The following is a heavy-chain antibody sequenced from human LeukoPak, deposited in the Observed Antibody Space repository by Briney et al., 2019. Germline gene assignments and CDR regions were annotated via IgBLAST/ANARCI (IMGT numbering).Heavy chain of an antibody. J-gene: IGHJ4*02. Sequence: ASVKVSCKASGYTFTGYYMHWVRQAPGQGLEWMGWINPNSGGTNYAQTFQGRVTMTRDTSISTAYMELSRLRSDDTAVYYCARVYSGELLNFDYWGQGTLVTVPS. D-gene: IGHD1-26*01. CDR3: ARVYSGELLNFDY. CDR1: GYTFTGYY. V-gene: IGHV1-2*02. CDR2: INPNSGGT.